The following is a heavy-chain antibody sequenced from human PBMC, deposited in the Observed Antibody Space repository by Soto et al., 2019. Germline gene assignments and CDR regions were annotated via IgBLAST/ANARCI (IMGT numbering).Heavy chain of an antibody. D-gene: IGHD2-15*01. CDR2: IYDSGST. Sequence: SETLSLTCTVSGGSITSGGYYWSWIRQHPGKGLEWLGYIYDSGSTFYNPSLKSRITLSVDTSKNRFSLKLRSVTVADTAVYFCARKQAGYFSGIDYLGQRHLLTVSS. V-gene: IGHV4-31*03. CDR1: GGSITSGGYY. J-gene: IGHJ4*02. CDR3: ARKQAGYFSGIDY.